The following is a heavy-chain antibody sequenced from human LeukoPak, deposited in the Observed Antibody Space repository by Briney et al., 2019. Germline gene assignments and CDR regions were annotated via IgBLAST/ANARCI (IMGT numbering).Heavy chain of an antibody. CDR3: AGDQVGATWFVDY. Sequence: ASVKVSCKASGYTFTGYYMHWVRQAPGQGLEWMGWINPNSGGTNYAQKFQGRVTMTRDTSISTAYMELSRLRSDDTAVYYCAGDQVGATWFVDYWGQGTLVTVSS. V-gene: IGHV1-2*02. D-gene: IGHD1-26*01. CDR1: GYTFTGYY. CDR2: INPNSGGT. J-gene: IGHJ4*02.